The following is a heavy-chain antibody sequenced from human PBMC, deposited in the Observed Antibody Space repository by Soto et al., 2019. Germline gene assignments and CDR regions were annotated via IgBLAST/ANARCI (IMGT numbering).Heavy chain of an antibody. Sequence: PSETLSLTCTVSGGSVSSGSYYWSWIRQPPGKGLEWIGYIYYSGSTNYNPSLKSRVTISVDTSKNQFSLKLSSVTAADTAVYYCARDSIGYSYGWDYYYGMDVWGQGTTVTVSS. CDR3: ARDSIGYSYGWDYYYGMDV. J-gene: IGHJ6*02. CDR2: IYYSGST. V-gene: IGHV4-61*01. D-gene: IGHD5-18*01. CDR1: GGSVSSGSYY.